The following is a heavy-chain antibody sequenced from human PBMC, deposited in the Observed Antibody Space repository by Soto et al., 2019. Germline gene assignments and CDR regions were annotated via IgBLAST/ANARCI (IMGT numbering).Heavy chain of an antibody. V-gene: IGHV3-30*18. Sequence: GGSLRLSCAASGFTFSSYGMHWVRQAPGKGLEWVAVISYDGSNKYYADSVKGRFTISRDNSKNTLYLQMNSLRAEDTAGYYCAKDLDIVATILLYAFDIWGQGTMVTVSS. D-gene: IGHD5-12*01. CDR3: AKDLDIVATILLYAFDI. J-gene: IGHJ3*02. CDR1: GFTFSSYG. CDR2: ISYDGSNK.